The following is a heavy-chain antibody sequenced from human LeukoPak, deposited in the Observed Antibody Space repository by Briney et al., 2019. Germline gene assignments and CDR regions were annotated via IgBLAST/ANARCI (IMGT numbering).Heavy chain of an antibody. CDR1: GFTFSNYW. V-gene: IGHV3-74*01. CDR2: INSDGTGT. J-gene: IGHJ4*02. CDR3: ARDRWREGSVDY. D-gene: IGHD3-3*01. Sequence: PGGSLRLSCAASGFTFSNYWVHWVRHAPGKGLVWVSRINSDGTGTTYADSVKGRFTISRDNAKNTLYLQMNSLRAEDTAVYYCARDRWREGSVDYWGQGTLVTVSS.